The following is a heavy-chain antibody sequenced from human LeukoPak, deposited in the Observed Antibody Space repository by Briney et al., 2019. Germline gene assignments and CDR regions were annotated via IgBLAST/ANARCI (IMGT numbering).Heavy chain of an antibody. Sequence: PGGSLRLSCAASGFTVSSHYMSWVRPAPGRGLEWVSVIYSGGSTYYADSVKGRFTISRDNSKNTLYLQMNSLRAEDTAVYYCARVAFFCSSTSCSSFFDYWGQGTLVTVSS. CDR3: ARVAFFCSSTSCSSFFDY. J-gene: IGHJ4*02. V-gene: IGHV3-66*01. D-gene: IGHD2-2*01. CDR1: GFTVSSHY. CDR2: IYSGGST.